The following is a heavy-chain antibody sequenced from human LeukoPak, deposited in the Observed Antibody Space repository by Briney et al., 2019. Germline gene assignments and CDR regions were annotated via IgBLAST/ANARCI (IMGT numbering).Heavy chain of an antibody. V-gene: IGHV3-33*01. CDR1: GFTFGGYG. CDR2: IAYDGSRA. Sequence: GGSLRLSCAGSGFTFGGYGMHWLRQTPGKGLEWVAVIAYDGSRAFYADSVEGRFTISGDNSKNTMSVQMDDLRAEDTAVYYCTRYNNDHFDYWGQGTLVTVSS. D-gene: IGHD1-14*01. J-gene: IGHJ4*02. CDR3: TRYNNDHFDY.